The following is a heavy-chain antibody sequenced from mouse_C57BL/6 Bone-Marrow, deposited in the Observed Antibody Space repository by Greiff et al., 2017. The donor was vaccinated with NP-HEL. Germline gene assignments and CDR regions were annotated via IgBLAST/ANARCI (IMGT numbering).Heavy chain of an antibody. V-gene: IGHV3-6*01. J-gene: IGHJ1*03. CDR3: AREAYYFNWYFDV. D-gene: IGHD1-1*01. Sequence: ESGPGLVKPSQSLSLTCSVTGYSITSGYYWNWIRQFPGNKLEWMGYISYDGSNNYNPSLKNRISITRDTSKNQFFLKLKSVTTEDTATYYCAREAYYFNWYFDVWGTGTTVTVSS. CDR2: ISYDGSN. CDR1: GYSITSGYY.